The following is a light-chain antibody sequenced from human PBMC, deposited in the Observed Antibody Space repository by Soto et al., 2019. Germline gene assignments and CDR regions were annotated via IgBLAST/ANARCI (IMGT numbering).Light chain of an antibody. CDR3: SSYTSSSTLHV. CDR2: DVS. CDR1: SRDVGGYNY. Sequence: QSALTQPASVSGSPGQSIPISCTGTSRDVGGYNYVSWYQQHPGKAPKRMIFDVSNRPSGVSNRFSGSKSGNTASRTISGLQADDEADYYCSSYTSSSTLHVFVTGTKLTVL. V-gene: IGLV2-14*01. J-gene: IGLJ1*01.